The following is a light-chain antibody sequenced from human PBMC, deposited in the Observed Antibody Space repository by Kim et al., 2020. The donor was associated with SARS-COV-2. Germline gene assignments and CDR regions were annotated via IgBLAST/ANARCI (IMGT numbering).Light chain of an antibody. J-gene: IGKJ5*01. Sequence: VSVPPGEGATLSCRASQSIGRNLAWYQQKPGQSPRLIYFASTRATGVSTRFSGSGSETEFTLTISDLQSEDSAVYYCQQYHNWPRFGQGTRLEIK. CDR1: QSIGRN. CDR3: QQYHNWPR. CDR2: FAS. V-gene: IGKV3-15*01.